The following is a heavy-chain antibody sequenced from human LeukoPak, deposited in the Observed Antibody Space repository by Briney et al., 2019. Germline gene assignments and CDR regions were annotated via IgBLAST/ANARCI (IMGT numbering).Heavy chain of an antibody. CDR1: GGSISSYY. CDR3: ARDNDAFDI. CDR2: IYYSGST. V-gene: IGHV4-59*01. Sequence: KPSETLSLTCTVSGGSISSYYWSWIRQPPGKGLEWNGYIYYSGSTNYNPSLKSRVTISVDTFKNQFSLKLSSVTAADTAVYYCARDNDAFDIWGQGTMVTVSS. J-gene: IGHJ3*02.